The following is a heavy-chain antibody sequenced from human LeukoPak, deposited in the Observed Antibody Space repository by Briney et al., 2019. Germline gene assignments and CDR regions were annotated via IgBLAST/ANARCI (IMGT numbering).Heavy chain of an antibody. CDR1: GGSISSSSYY. J-gene: IGHJ4*02. Sequence: SETLSLTCTVSGGSISSSSYYWGWIRQPPGKGLEWIGSIYYSGSTYYNPSLKSRVTISVDTSKNQFSLKLSSVTAADTAVYYCARYGRDGYRTIDYWGQGTLVTVSS. V-gene: IGHV4-39*01. D-gene: IGHD5-12*01. CDR3: ARYGRDGYRTIDY. CDR2: IYYSGST.